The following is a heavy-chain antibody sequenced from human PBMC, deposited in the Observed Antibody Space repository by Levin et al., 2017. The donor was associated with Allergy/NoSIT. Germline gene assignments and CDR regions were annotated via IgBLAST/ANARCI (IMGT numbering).Heavy chain of an antibody. Sequence: ASVKVSCKASGYTFVSYSIIWVRQAPGEGLEWMGRITGYDGIANYAQKFQGRVTMTRDTSTSTAYMEVRGLTSDDTAVYYCAREVKDAHGYNYDAFAIWGQGTVVTVSS. V-gene: IGHV1-18*01. D-gene: IGHD5-24*01. CDR1: GYTFVSYS. J-gene: IGHJ3*02. CDR2: ITGYDGIA. CDR3: AREVKDAHGYNYDAFAI.